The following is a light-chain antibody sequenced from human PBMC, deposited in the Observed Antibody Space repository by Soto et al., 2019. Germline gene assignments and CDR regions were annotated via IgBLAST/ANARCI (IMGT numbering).Light chain of an antibody. CDR3: HHYDDSPPFP. V-gene: IGKV3-20*01. J-gene: IGKJ1*01. CDR1: ESINSWF. CDR2: GAS. Sequence: EIVLTQSPGTLSLSPGERATFSCRASESINSWFLAWYQQKPGQAPRLVIYGASSRATGIPDRFSGSGSGTDFTLTISRLEPEDFAVYYCHHYDDSPPFPFGPGTKLEI.